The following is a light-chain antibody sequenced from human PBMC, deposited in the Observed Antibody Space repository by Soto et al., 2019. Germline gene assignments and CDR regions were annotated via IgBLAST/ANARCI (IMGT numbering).Light chain of an antibody. CDR1: QSVSSSY. Sequence: EIFLTRAPGTLSLSPGERATLSWSASQSVSSSYLAWYQQKPGQAPRLLIYGASSRATGIPDRFSGSGSGTDFTLTISRLQPEDSAVSYCQQYGSSPMYTLGQGTKLDIK. CDR2: GAS. J-gene: IGKJ2*01. CDR3: QQYGSSPMYT. V-gene: IGKV3-20*01.